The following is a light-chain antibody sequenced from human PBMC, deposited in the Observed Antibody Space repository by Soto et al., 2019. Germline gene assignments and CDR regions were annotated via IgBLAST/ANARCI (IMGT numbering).Light chain of an antibody. V-gene: IGKV3-11*01. Sequence: DIVLTQSPATLSSSPGERAALSCRASQSVSSHLAWYQQKPGQAPRLLIYDASNRATGIPARFSGSGSGTDFALIISSPEPEQLADYFGQQRSNWHLTFGGGTKVEIK. J-gene: IGKJ4*01. CDR2: DAS. CDR1: QSVSSH. CDR3: QQRSNWHLT.